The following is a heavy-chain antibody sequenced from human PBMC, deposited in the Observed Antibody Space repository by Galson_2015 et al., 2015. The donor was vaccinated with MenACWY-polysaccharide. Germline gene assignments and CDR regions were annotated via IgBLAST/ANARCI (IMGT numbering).Heavy chain of an antibody. Sequence: SLRLSCAASGFTFSSFVMSWVRQAPGKGLGWVSAITSTAGSTYYVDSVKGRFTVSRDNSKNTLYLEMNTLRVEDTAVYYCAKCPSDTSGWYGAKSDYWGRGTLVTVSS. CDR3: AKCPSDTSGWYGAKSDY. CDR1: GFTFSSFV. J-gene: IGHJ4*02. D-gene: IGHD6-19*01. CDR2: ITSTAGST. V-gene: IGHV3-23*05.